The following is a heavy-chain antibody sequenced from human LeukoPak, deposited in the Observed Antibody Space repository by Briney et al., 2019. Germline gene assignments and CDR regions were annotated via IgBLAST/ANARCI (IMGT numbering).Heavy chain of an antibody. V-gene: IGHV1-8*02. CDR3: ARDLVDNACDF. D-gene: IGHD2-8*01. CDR2: MNPNNGNT. J-gene: IGHJ4*02. CDR1: GYTFTGYY. Sequence: VASVKVSCKASGYTFTGYYMHWVRQAPGQGLEWMGWMNPNNGNTGYVQKLQGRLTMTRDTSISTAYMELSSLRSEDTAVYYCARDLVDNACDFWGQGTLVTVSS.